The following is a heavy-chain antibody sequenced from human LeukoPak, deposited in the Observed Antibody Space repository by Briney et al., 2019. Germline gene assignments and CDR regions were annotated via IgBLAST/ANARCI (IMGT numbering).Heavy chain of an antibody. V-gene: IGHV4-59*01. Sequence: SETLSLTCTVSGGSISSYYWSWIRQPPGKGLERIGYIYYSGSTNYNPSLKSRVTISVDTSKNQFSLKLSSVTAADTAVYYCARGEGASFPFDYWGQGTLVTVSS. J-gene: IGHJ4*02. CDR2: IYYSGST. CDR3: ARGEGASFPFDY. D-gene: IGHD1-26*01. CDR1: GGSISSYY.